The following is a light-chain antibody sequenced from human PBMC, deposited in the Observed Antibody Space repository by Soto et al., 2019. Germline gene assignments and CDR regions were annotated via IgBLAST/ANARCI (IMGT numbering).Light chain of an antibody. CDR3: QHAGSLPAWT. Sequence: EIVLTQSPGTLSLSPGERATLSCRASQTVSSTYVAWYQQKPGQTPRLLIYGAFNRASGIPDRFSGWGSGSDFTLSGSRRDLDDFAVYSCQHAGSLPAWTFGHVTKVESK. J-gene: IGKJ1*01. V-gene: IGKV3-20*01. CDR2: GAF. CDR1: QTVSSTY.